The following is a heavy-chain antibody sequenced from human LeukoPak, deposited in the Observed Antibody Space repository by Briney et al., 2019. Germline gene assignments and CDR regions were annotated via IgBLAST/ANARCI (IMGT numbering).Heavy chain of an antibody. CDR3: ATPGAGIAAAGIYYYYGMDV. D-gene: IGHD6-13*01. V-gene: IGHV1-46*01. Sequence: ASVKVSCKASGYIITSYYMHWVRQAPGQGLEWMGIINPSGGSTSYAQKFQGRVTMTRDTSTSTVYMELSSLRSEDTAVYYCATPGAGIAAAGIYYYYGMDVWGQGTTVTVSS. CDR1: GYIITSYY. J-gene: IGHJ6*02. CDR2: INPSGGST.